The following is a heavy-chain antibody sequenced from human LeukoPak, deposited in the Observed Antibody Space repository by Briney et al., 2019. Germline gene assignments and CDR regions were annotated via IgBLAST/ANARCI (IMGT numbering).Heavy chain of an antibody. D-gene: IGHD5-18*01. CDR2: ISYSGYT. Sequence: SETLSLTCTVPDGSISSYYWSWIRQPPGKGLEWIGYISYSGYTNYNPSLKSRVTISVDTSKNQFSLKLSSVTAADTAVYYCARRRGYSYGYLFDYWGQGTLVTVSS. CDR1: DGSISSYY. V-gene: IGHV4-59*12. CDR3: ARRRGYSYGYLFDY. J-gene: IGHJ4*02.